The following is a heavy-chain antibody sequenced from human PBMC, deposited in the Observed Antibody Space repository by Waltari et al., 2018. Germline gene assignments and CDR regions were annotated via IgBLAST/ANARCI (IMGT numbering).Heavy chain of an antibody. CDR1: GDSITSNRHY. Sequence: QLQLQESGPGLVKPSETLSLTCSVSGDSITSNRHYWGWIRQPPGQGLEWIGTLSYSGTTYLSPSLKSRVTLSRDTSRNQLSLELGSVTATDTAMYYGATYIGASVGTAAFDVWGQGTMVNVSS. D-gene: IGHD1-26*01. J-gene: IGHJ3*01. CDR2: LSYSGTT. V-gene: IGHV4-39*01. CDR3: ATYIGASVGTAAFDV.